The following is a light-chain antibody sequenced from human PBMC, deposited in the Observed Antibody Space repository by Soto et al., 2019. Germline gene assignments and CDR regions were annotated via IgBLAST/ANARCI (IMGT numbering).Light chain of an antibody. CDR1: QTMSRW. Sequence: DIQLTQSPSTRAGPVGDRVNIACRDSQTMSRWLAWYQQKPVKAPKLLIYKASTLKSGVPARFSGSGSGTDFTLTISSLQPDDFATYYCQHYNSYSVAFGQGTQVELK. CDR3: QHYNSYSVA. V-gene: IGKV1-5*03. CDR2: KAS. J-gene: IGKJ1*01.